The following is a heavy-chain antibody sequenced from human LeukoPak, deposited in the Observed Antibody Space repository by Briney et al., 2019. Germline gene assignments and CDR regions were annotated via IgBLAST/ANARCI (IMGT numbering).Heavy chain of an antibody. D-gene: IGHD6-13*01. CDR2: INPSGGST. Sequence: ASAKVSCKASGYTFTSYYMHWVRQAPGQGLEWMGIINPSGGSTSYAQKFQGRVTMTRDTSTSTVYMELSSLRSEDTAVYYCARDNIAAADLNYWGQGTLVTVSS. CDR3: ARDNIAAADLNY. CDR1: GYTFTSYY. J-gene: IGHJ4*02. V-gene: IGHV1-46*01.